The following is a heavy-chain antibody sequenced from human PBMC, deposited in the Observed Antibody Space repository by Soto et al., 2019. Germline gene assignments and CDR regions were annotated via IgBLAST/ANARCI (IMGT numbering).Heavy chain of an antibody. CDR1: GFTFRNYA. CDR3: VRETDGMDV. Sequence: QVQLVESGRGVVQPGRSLRLSCAASGFTFRNYAMHWVRQAPGKGLEWVAVISYDGSNKYYADSVKGRFTISRDNSKNTLYLQMNSLRADDTAVYYCVRETDGMDVWGQGTTVTVSS. CDR2: ISYDGSNK. V-gene: IGHV3-30-3*01. J-gene: IGHJ6*02.